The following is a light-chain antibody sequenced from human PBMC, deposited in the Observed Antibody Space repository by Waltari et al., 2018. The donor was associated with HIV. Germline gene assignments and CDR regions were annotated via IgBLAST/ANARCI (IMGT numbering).Light chain of an antibody. CDR3: SSYTNRDTVV. Sequence: QSALSQPASVSGSFGQSITISCTGTSSDVGGYQYVSWYQQQPCKAPKLLISEVSNRPSGVCSRCSGAKSGNTASLTIFWLQAEDEADYYCSSYTNRDTVVVGGGTKLTVV. V-gene: IGLV2-14*03. CDR2: EVS. J-gene: IGLJ2*01. CDR1: SSDVGGYQY.